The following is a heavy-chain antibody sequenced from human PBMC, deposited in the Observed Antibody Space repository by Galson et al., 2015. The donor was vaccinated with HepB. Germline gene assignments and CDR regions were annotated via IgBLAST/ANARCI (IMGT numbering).Heavy chain of an antibody. J-gene: IGHJ3*02. V-gene: IGHV3-30*18. CDR3: AKDQREFVVVPAAIDI. D-gene: IGHD2-2*01. CDR2: ISYDGSNK. Sequence: SLRLSCAASGFTFSSYGMHWVRQAPGKGLEWVAVISYDGSNKYYADSVKGRFTISRDNSKNTLYLQMNSLRAEYTAVYYCAKDQREFVVVPAAIDIWGQGTMVTVSS. CDR1: GFTFSSYG.